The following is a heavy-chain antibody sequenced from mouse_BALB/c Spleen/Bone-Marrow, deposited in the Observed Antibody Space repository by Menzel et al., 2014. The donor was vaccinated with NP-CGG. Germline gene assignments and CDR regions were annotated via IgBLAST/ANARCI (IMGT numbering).Heavy chain of an antibody. D-gene: IGHD3-1*01. Sequence: VKLQESGAELMKPGASVKVSCKATGYTFSSYWIEWVKQRPGHGLGWIGEILPGSGNTNYNEKFKGKATFTADTSSNTAYMQRSSLTSEDSAVYYCARWAFDAWFAYWGQGTLVTVSA. CDR2: ILPGSGNT. CDR3: ARWAFDAWFAY. CDR1: GYTFSSYW. J-gene: IGHJ3*01. V-gene: IGHV1-9*01.